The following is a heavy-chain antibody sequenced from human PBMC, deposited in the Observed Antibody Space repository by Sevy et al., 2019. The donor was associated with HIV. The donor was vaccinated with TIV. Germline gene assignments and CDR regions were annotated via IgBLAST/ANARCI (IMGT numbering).Heavy chain of an antibody. CDR1: GGSISTDS. D-gene: IGHD3-10*01. CDR3: ARGARGGGVDV. J-gene: IGHJ6*02. CDR2: IYSSGRT. V-gene: IGHV4-4*07. Sequence: SETLSLTCTVSGGSISTDSWNWIRQPAGKGLEWFGRIYSSGRTNYNPALKSRVTMSVDTSKNQFSLKLRSVTAADTAVYHCARGARGGGVDVWGQGTTVTVSS.